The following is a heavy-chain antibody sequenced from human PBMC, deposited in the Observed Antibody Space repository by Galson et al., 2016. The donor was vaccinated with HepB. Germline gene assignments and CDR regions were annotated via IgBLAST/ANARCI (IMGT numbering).Heavy chain of an antibody. CDR1: GFTSSDYY. Sequence: SLRLSCAASGFTSSDYYMSWIRQAPGKGLEWLSYISSSRRTIHYADSVKGRFTISRDNAKNSLYLQMDSLRAEDTAVYYCARDGDTAMLTANYYFDYWGQGTLVTVSS. V-gene: IGHV3-11*04. J-gene: IGHJ4*02. D-gene: IGHD5-18*01. CDR3: ARDGDTAMLTANYYFDY. CDR2: ISSSRRTI.